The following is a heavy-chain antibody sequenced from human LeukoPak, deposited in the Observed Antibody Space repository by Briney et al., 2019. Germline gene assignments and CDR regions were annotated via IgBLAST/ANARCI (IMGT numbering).Heavy chain of an antibody. D-gene: IGHD6-19*01. Sequence: ASVKVSCKASGYTFTGYYMHWVRQAPGQGLEWMGGFDPEDGETIYAQKFQGRVTMTEDTSTDTAYMELSSLRSEDTAVYYCATGIAVADPFDYWGQGTLVTVSS. CDR2: FDPEDGET. CDR3: ATGIAVADPFDY. CDR1: GYTFTGYY. J-gene: IGHJ4*02. V-gene: IGHV1-24*01.